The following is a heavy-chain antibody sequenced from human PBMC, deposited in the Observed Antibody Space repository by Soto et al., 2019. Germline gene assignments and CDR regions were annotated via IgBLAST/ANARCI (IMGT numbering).Heavy chain of an antibody. CDR2: IWYDGSNK. CDR3: ARDWKHFFDF. CDR1: GFTFSSYA. J-gene: IGHJ4*02. V-gene: IGHV3-33*01. Sequence: ESGGGVVQPGRSLRLSCAASGFTFSSYAMHWVRQAPGKGLEWVAVIWYDGSNKYYADSVKGRFTISRDNSKNTLYLQMNSLRAEDTGVYYCARDWKHFFDFWGQGTLVTVSS. D-gene: IGHD1-1*01.